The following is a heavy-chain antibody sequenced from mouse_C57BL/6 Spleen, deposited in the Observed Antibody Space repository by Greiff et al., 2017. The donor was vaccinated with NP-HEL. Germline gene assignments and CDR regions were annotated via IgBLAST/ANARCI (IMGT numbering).Heavy chain of an antibody. V-gene: IGHV1-59*01. J-gene: IGHJ4*01. CDR2: IDPSDSYT. CDR3: ARGDGSSLYYAMDY. CDR1: GYTFTSYW. Sequence: VQLQQPGAELVRPGTSVKLSCKASGYTFTSYWMHWVKQRPGQGLEWIGVIDPSDSYTNYNQKFKGKATLTVDTSSSTAYMQLSSLTSEDSAVYYCARGDGSSLYYAMDYWGQGTSVTVSS. D-gene: IGHD1-1*01.